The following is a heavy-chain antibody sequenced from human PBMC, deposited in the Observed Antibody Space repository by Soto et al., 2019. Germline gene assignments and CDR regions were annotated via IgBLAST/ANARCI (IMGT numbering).Heavy chain of an antibody. CDR3: AREAYPALEYFDY. V-gene: IGHV3-30-3*01. Sequence: GSLRLSCAASGFTFSSYAMHWVRQAPGKGLEWVAVISYDGSNKYYADSVKGRFTISRDNSKNTLYLQMNSLRAEDTAVYYCAREAYPALEYFDYWGQGTLVTVSS. J-gene: IGHJ4*02. CDR2: ISYDGSNK. CDR1: GFTFSSYA. D-gene: IGHD3-16*01.